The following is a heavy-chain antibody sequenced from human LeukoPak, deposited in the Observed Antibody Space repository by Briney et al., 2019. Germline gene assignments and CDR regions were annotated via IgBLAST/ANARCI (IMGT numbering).Heavy chain of an antibody. V-gene: IGHV4-59*08. Sequence: PSETLSLTCTVSGGSISSSYWSWIRQPPGKGLEWIGYIYYSGSANYNPSLQSRVTMSVDTSKNQFSLKLSSVIAADTAVYYCARRWGGRDAFDIWGQGTMVTVSS. D-gene: IGHD7-27*01. J-gene: IGHJ3*02. CDR2: IYYSGSA. CDR3: ARRWGGRDAFDI. CDR1: GGSISSSY.